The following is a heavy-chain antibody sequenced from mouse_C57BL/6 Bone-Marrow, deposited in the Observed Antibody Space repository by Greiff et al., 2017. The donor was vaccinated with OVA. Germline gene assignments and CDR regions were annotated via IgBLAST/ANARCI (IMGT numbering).Heavy chain of an antibody. CDR2: IWWDDDK. J-gene: IGHJ1*03. CDR1: GFSLSTFGMG. V-gene: IGHV8-8*01. D-gene: IGHD1-1*01. Sequence: QVTLKECGPGILQPSQTLSLTCSFSGFSLSTFGMGVGWIRQPSGKGLEWLAHIWWDDDKYYNPALKSRLTISKDTSKNQVFLKIANVDTADTATYYCARMRTTVVATHWYFDVWGTGTTVTVSS. CDR3: ARMRTTVVATHWYFDV.